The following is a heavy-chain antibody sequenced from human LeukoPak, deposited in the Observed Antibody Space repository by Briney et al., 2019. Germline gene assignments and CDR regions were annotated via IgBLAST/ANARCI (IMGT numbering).Heavy chain of an antibody. V-gene: IGHV3-7*01. Sequence: GGSLRLSCAASGFTFNSIWMSWVRQAPGKGLEWVASIKQDGSQRYYLDSVKGRFTISRDNAKNSLFLQVNSLRVEDTAVYYCEGEPRSMACWGQGTLVTVSS. CDR2: IKQDGSQR. CDR1: GFTFNSIW. J-gene: IGHJ4*02. CDR3: EGEPRSMAC. D-gene: IGHD2-21*01.